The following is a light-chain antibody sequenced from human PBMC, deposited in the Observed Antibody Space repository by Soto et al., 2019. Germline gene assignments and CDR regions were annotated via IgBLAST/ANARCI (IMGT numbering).Light chain of an antibody. J-gene: IGKJ5*01. CDR1: QGSSSY. CDR2: AAS. Sequence: DIQLTQSPSFLSASVGDRVTITCRASQGSSSYLSWYQQKPGKSPKLLIYAASTLQSGVPSRFSGSGSGTEFTLTISSLQPEDFATYYCQQLDPYPITFGQGTRLEIK. CDR3: QQLDPYPIT. V-gene: IGKV1-9*01.